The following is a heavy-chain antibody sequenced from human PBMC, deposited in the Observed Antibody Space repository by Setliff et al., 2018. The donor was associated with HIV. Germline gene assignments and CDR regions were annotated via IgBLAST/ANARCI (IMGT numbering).Heavy chain of an antibody. CDR2: IYFSGSV. V-gene: IGHV4-39*07. CDR3: ARVSSVIELQGGDYFDS. Sequence: SETLSLTCTVSGGSISSSSYYWGWIRQSPGKGLEWIGSIYFSGSVFYNPSLNSRVIISIDASRNQFSLKLSSVTGADTAVYYCARVSSVIELQGGDYFDSWGQGLLVTVSS. CDR1: GGSISSSSYY. J-gene: IGHJ4*02. D-gene: IGHD1-7*01.